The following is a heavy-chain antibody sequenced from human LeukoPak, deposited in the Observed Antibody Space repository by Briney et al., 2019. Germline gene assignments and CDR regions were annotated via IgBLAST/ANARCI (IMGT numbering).Heavy chain of an antibody. CDR3: ARDLKVNYYGSGSYSRPYYFDY. CDR1: GFTFSSYW. Sequence: GGSLRLSCAASGFTFSSYWMSWVRQAPGQGLEWMGWISAYNDNTNYAQKLQGRVTMTTDTSTSTAYMELRSLRSDDTAVYYCARDLKVNYYGSGSYSRPYYFDYWGPGTLVTVSS. J-gene: IGHJ4*02. D-gene: IGHD3-10*01. V-gene: IGHV1-18*01. CDR2: ISAYNDNT.